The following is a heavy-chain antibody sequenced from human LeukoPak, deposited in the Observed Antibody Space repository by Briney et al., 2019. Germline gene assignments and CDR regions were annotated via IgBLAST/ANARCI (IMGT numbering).Heavy chain of an antibody. V-gene: IGHV3-23*01. CDR2: ISGSGSST. CDR1: GFTFSSYA. D-gene: IGHD5-12*01. Sequence: GGSLRLSCAASGFTFSSYAMSWVRQAPGKGLEWVSAISGSGSSTYYADSVKGRFTISRDNSKNTLYLQKNSLRAEDTAVYYCAKDRVPYSGYDYSLDYWGQGTLVTVSS. CDR3: AKDRVPYSGYDYSLDY. J-gene: IGHJ4*02.